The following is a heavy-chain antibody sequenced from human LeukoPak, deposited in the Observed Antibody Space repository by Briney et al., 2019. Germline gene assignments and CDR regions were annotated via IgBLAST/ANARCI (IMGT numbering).Heavy chain of an antibody. V-gene: IGHV4-38-2*01. CDR2: VFHSGST. D-gene: IGHD2-2*01. CDR1: GYSISSGRY. Sequence: SETLSLTCAVSGYSISSGRYWGWIRQPPRKGLEWIGSVFHSGSTYYNPSLKSRVTISVDTSKNQFSLNLRSVTAADTAVYYCARSLSTAGIDYWGQGTLVTVSS. CDR3: ARSLSTAGIDY. J-gene: IGHJ4*02.